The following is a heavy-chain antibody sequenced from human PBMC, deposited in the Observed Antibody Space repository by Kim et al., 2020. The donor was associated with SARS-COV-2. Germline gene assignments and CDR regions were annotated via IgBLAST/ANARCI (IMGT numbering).Heavy chain of an antibody. V-gene: IGHV5-51*01. J-gene: IGHJ4*02. Sequence: PSFKGQVTISADKSITTAYLQWSSLKASDTAMYYCARHNLPASGNAPFDHWGQGTLVTVSS. CDR3: ARHNLPASGNAPFDH. D-gene: IGHD3-10*01.